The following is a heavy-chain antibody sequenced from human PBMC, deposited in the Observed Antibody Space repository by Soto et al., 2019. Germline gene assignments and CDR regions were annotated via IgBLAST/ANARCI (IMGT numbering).Heavy chain of an antibody. D-gene: IGHD3-22*01. CDR1: GGSITGYC. CDR2: IYYSGRT. CDR3: AREGYYDTSGYPRYYYYGMDV. V-gene: IGHV4-59*01. Sequence: ASETLSLTCTVSGGSITGYCWSWIRQFPGKGLEWIGYIYYSGRTNYNPSLRSRITISVDSSKNQFSLMLSSVTAADTAVYYCAREGYYDTSGYPRYYYYGMDVWGQGTTVTVSS. J-gene: IGHJ6*02.